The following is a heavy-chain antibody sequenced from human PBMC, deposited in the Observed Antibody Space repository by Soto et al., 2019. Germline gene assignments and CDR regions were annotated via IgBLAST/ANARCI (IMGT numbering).Heavy chain of an antibody. D-gene: IGHD2-21*01. CDR2: IVVGSGNT. J-gene: IGHJ3*02. CDR1: ALTFTASA. V-gene: IGHV1-58*01. CDR3: AAVVLADDDGGYCFDGCDT. Sequence: AAVPVSCKASALTFTASAVQCVRQRRGHRLEWIGWIVVGSGNTNYAQDFQGRVTKSRDMTTATEYMALSSPTAEDSALFFCAAVVLADDDGGYCFDGCDTWGQGTMVTVSS.